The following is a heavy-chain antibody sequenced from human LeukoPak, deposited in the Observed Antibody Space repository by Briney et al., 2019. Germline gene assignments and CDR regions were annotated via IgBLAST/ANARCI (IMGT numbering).Heavy chain of an antibody. V-gene: IGHV4-59*01. Sequence: SETLSLTCTVSGGSISSYYWSWIRQPPGKGLEWIGYIYYSGSTNYNPSLKSRVTISVDTSKNQFSLKLSSVTAAVTAVYYCARGAAGGYCSSTSCYNWFDPWGQGTLVTVSS. J-gene: IGHJ5*02. CDR1: GGSISSYY. D-gene: IGHD2-2*01. CDR3: ARGAAGGYCSSTSCYNWFDP. CDR2: IYYSGST.